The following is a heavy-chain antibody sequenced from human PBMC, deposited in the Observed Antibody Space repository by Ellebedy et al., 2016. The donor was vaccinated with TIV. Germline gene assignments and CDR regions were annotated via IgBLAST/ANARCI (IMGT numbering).Heavy chain of an antibody. Sequence: AASVTVSCKASGYTFTGYNMHWVRQAPGPGLEWRGWLNPNPGGRLYAQTFQGRVTMTRDTSISTVYMELSRLKSDDTAVYYCARGGGQIWDYHYYMDVWGKGTTVTVSS. CDR2: LNPNPGGR. CDR1: GYTFTGYN. D-gene: IGHD5-18*01. CDR3: ARGGGQIWDYHYYMDV. V-gene: IGHV1-2*02. J-gene: IGHJ6*03.